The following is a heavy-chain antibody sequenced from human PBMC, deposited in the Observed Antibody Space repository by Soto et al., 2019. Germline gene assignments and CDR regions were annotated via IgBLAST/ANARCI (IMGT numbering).Heavy chain of an antibody. CDR1: GFTVGSAY. D-gene: IGHD4-17*01. CDR2: IYSGGNT. Sequence: DVQLVESGGGLVLRGESLRLSCAASGFTVGSAYMRWVRQAPGKGLEWVAGIYSGGNTYYVDSVKGRFTISRDTSKNRLYLQMNGLRAEDAAIYYCARDPWVGDIGEYWGQGTLVTVSS. CDR3: ARDPWVGDIGEY. V-gene: IGHV3-66*01. J-gene: IGHJ4*02.